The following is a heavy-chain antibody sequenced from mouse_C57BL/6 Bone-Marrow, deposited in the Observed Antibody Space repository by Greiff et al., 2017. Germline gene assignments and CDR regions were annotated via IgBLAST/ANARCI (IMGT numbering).Heavy chain of an antibody. D-gene: IGHD2-1*01. CDR3: ARGAFYYGNPYYYAMDV. V-gene: IGHV1-53*01. CDR1: GYTFTNYR. J-gene: IGHJ4*01. Sequence: QVQLQQPGTELVKPGASVKMSCKASGYTFTNYRMNWVKQRPGQGLEWIGDINPNNGGTSYNEKFKSKDTLTVDQSSSTAYMQLSSLTSADSAGYYGARGAFYYGNPYYYAMDVWGKGTTVTVSS. CDR2: INPNNGGT.